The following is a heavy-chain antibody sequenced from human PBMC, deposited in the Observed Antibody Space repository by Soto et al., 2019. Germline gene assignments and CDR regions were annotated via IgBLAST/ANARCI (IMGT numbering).Heavy chain of an antibody. J-gene: IGHJ5*02. Sequence: QVQLVQSGAEVKKPGASVKVSCKASGYTFTSYDINWVRQANGQGLEWMGWMNPNSGNTGYAQKFQGRVTMTRNTSISKAYMDLSSMRSEDTAVYYCARGNYDFWSGYEYNWFDPWGQGTLVTVSS. D-gene: IGHD3-3*01. CDR1: GYTFTSYD. CDR2: MNPNSGNT. CDR3: ARGNYDFWSGYEYNWFDP. V-gene: IGHV1-8*01.